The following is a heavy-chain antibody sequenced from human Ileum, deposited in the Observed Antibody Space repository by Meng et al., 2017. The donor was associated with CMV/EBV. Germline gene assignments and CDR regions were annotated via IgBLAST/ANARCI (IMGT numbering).Heavy chain of an antibody. CDR2: ISYTGSYI. J-gene: IGHJ4*02. V-gene: IGHV3-21*01. CDR3: ARAPIAARQGYFDF. CDR1: GFTFSSYS. Sequence: GESLKISCAASGFTFSSYSMNWVRQAPGKGLEWVSSISYTGSYIDYADSVKGRFTISRDNANNSVYLQMNSLRVEDTAVYYCARAPIAARQGYFDFWGQGALVTVSS. D-gene: IGHD6-6*01.